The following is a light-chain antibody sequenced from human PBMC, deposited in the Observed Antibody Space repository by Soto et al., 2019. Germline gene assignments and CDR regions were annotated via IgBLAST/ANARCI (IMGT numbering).Light chain of an antibody. CDR3: QQIYSAPYT. CDR2: GAS. V-gene: IGKV1-39*01. J-gene: IGKJ2*01. CDR1: QNITNF. Sequence: IQMTQSPSSLSASVGDRVNITCRASQNITNFLNWYQQKVGKAPSLLIHGASSLHAGVPSTFSGSGSGTDFTLTIGSLAPGDFATYFCQQIYSAPYTFGQGTRLEI.